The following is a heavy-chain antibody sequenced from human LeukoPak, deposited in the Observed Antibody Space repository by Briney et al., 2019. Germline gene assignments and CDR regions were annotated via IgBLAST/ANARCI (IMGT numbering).Heavy chain of an antibody. CDR1: GFTFSSYS. Sequence: GGSLRLSCAASGFTFSSYSMNWVRHAPGKGLEWVSYISSSSSTIYYADSVKGRFTISRDNAKNSLYLQMNSLRAEDTAVYYCARDKDEDYFWSGDYYYYYMDVWGKGTTVTVSS. J-gene: IGHJ6*03. V-gene: IGHV3-48*01. CDR3: ARDKDEDYFWSGDYYYYYMDV. D-gene: IGHD3-3*01. CDR2: ISSSSSTI.